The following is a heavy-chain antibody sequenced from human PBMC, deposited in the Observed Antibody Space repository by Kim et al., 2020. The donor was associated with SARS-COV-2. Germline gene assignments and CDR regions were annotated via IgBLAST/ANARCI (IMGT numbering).Heavy chain of an antibody. V-gene: IGHV4-31*03. J-gene: IGHJ5*02. CDR2: IYYSRST. CDR1: GGSISSGGYY. Sequence: SETLSLTCTVSGGSISSGGYYWSWIRQHPGKGLEWIGYIYYSRSTYYKPSLKSRVIISVDTSKNQFSLKLSSVTAADTAVYYCARSSYDLRLGEFGPWGQGTLVTVSS. CDR3: ARSSYDLRLGEFGP. D-gene: IGHD3-16*01.